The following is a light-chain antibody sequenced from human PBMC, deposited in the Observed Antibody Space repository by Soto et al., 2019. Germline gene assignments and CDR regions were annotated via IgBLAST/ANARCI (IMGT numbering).Light chain of an antibody. V-gene: IGKV3-20*01. CDR2: GAS. J-gene: IGKJ1*01. CDR3: QQYGSSPRT. Sequence: EIVLTQSPGTLSLSPGERATLSCRASQSVSSSYLAWYQQKPGQAPRLLIYGASRRATGIPDRFSGSGSGTDFTLTICRLEPEDFAVDYCQQYGSSPRTFGQGTKVEIK. CDR1: QSVSSSY.